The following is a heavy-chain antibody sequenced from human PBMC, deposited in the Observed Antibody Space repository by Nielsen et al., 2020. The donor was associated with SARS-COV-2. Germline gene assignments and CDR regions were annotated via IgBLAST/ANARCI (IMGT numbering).Heavy chain of an antibody. CDR1: GGSISSYY. V-gene: IGHV4-34*01. Sequence: SETLSLTCTVSGGSISSYYWSWIRQPPGKGLEWIGEINHSGSTNYDPSLKSRVTISVDTSKNQFSLKLSSVTAADTAVYYCARGRKTIVVVTAMGGYFQHWGQGTLVTVSS. CDR3: ARGRKTIVVVTAMGGYFQH. J-gene: IGHJ1*01. D-gene: IGHD2-21*02. CDR2: INHSGST.